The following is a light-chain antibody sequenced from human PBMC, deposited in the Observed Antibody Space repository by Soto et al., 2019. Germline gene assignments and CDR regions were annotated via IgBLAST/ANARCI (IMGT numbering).Light chain of an antibody. CDR1: QDISSY. J-gene: IGKJ1*01. CDR3: QQLNRFPRT. V-gene: IGKV1-9*01. Sequence: DIQLTQSPSFLSASVGDRVIITCRASQDISSYLAWYQQRPGKVPRFLTHAASTLQSGVPSRFSGAGSGTTFTFTTSSLQPEDIATYYCQQLNRFPRTFGQGTKVEV. CDR2: AAS.